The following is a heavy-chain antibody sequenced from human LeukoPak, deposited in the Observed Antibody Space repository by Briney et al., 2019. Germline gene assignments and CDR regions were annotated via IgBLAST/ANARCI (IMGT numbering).Heavy chain of an antibody. V-gene: IGHV3-9*01. CDR3: AKDSVDTMMGRDAFDI. Sequence: PGRSLGLSCAASGFTFDDYAMHWVRQAPGKGLEWVSGISWNSGSIGYADSVKGRFTISRDNAKNSLYLQMNSLRAEDTALYYCAKDSVDTMMGRDAFDIWGQGTMVTVSS. CDR1: GFTFDDYA. J-gene: IGHJ3*02. D-gene: IGHD3-22*01. CDR2: ISWNSGSI.